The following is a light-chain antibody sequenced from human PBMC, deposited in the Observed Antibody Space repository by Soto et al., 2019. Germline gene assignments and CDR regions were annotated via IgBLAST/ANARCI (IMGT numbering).Light chain of an antibody. CDR3: NSYTSSGTVV. V-gene: IGLV2-14*03. CDR1: SSDVGCHNY. J-gene: IGLJ3*02. CDR2: DVT. Sequence: QSALTQPASVSGWPGQSITISCTGASSDVGCHNYVSWYQHSPGKAPKLLIYDVTNRPSGVSNRFSGSKSGNTASLTISGLQAEDEADYYCNSYTSSGTVVFGGGTKLTVL.